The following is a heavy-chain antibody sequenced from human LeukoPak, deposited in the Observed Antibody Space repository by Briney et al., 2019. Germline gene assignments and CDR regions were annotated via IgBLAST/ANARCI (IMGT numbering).Heavy chain of an antibody. J-gene: IGHJ4*02. D-gene: IGHD2-15*01. Sequence: QPGGSLRLSCAASGFTFSSYWMHWVRQAPGKGLVWVSRINSDGSSTSYADSVKGRFTISRDNAKNTLYLQMNSLRAEDTAVYYCAASMGVVVVAATSFDYWGQGTLVTVSS. CDR3: AASMGVVVVAATSFDY. V-gene: IGHV3-74*01. CDR1: GFTFSSYW. CDR2: INSDGSST.